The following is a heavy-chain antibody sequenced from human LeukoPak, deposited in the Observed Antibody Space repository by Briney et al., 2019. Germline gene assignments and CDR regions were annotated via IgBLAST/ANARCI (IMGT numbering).Heavy chain of an antibody. D-gene: IGHD3-3*01. CDR2: IHHSGST. CDR1: GGSIISNNW. V-gene: IGHV4-4*02. Sequence: SGTLSLTCAVSGGSIISNNWWSWVRQPPGKGLEWIGEIHHSGSTNYNPSLKSRVTISVDKSKNQFYLKLSSVTPADTAVYHCARDHYTANWYFDYWGQGTLVTVSS. CDR3: ARDHYTANWYFDY. J-gene: IGHJ4*02.